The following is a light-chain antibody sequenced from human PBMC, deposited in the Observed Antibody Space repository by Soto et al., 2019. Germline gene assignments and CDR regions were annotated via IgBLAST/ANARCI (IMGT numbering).Light chain of an antibody. J-gene: IGKJ1*01. CDR3: QQYHTDWT. Sequence: DIHMTQSPSTLSASVGDTVTITCRASESIDNWLAWYQQKPGKAPKLLIFAASTLVRGVPSRFSGRGSRTEFTLTISSLQADDYATFYCQQYHTDWTFGQGTKVDIK. V-gene: IGKV1-5*01. CDR1: ESIDNW. CDR2: AAS.